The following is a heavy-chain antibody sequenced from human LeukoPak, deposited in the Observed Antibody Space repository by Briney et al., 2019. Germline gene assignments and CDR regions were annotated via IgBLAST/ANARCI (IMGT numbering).Heavy chain of an antibody. Sequence: GGSLILSCAASGFTFSSYAMGWVRQAPGKGLEWVSSIYRDGSTYYADSVKGRFTISRDNSKNTLNLQMNNLRVEDTAVYYCARVMTAITNWFDPWGQGTLVTVSS. D-gene: IGHD2-21*02. J-gene: IGHJ5*02. CDR2: IYRDGST. V-gene: IGHV3-66*01. CDR3: ARVMTAITNWFDP. CDR1: GFTFSSYA.